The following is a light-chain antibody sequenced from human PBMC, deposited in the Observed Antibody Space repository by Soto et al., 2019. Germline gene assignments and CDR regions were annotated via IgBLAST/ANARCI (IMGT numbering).Light chain of an antibody. Sequence: DIQMTQSPSTLSASVGDRVTITCRASQSISSWLAWYQQKPGKAPKLLIYKASSLHSEVPSRFSGSGSGTEFTLTISSLLRDDSATYYCQQYDSYWTLGQGTKGQIK. CDR2: KAS. V-gene: IGKV1-5*03. CDR3: QQYDSYWT. CDR1: QSISSW. J-gene: IGKJ1*01.